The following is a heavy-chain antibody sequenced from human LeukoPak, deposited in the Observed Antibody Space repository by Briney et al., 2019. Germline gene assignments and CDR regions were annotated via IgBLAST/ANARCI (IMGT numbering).Heavy chain of an antibody. J-gene: IGHJ4*02. CDR2: ISSSSSYI. Sequence: GGSLRLSCAASGFTFSSYSMNWVRQAPGKGLEWVSSISSSSSYIYYADSVKGRFTISRDNAKNSPYLQMNSLRAEDTAVYYCAREKKYYYDSSGYRPLDYWGQGTLVTVSS. D-gene: IGHD3-22*01. CDR1: GFTFSSYS. CDR3: AREKKYYYDSSGYRPLDY. V-gene: IGHV3-21*01.